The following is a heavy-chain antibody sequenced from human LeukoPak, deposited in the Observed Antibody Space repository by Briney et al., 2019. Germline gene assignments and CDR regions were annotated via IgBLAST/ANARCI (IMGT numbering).Heavy chain of an antibody. J-gene: IGHJ4*02. CDR1: GYTFTSYG. D-gene: IGHD3-22*01. CDR3: ARDGRDDRGDQTYYFDY. Sequence: ASVKVSCKASGYTFTSYGISWVRQAPGQGLEWMGWINAGNGNTKYSQKFQGRVTITRDTSASTAYMELSSLRSEDTAVYYCARDGRDDRGDQTYYFDYWGQGTLVTVSS. V-gene: IGHV1-3*01. CDR2: INAGNGNT.